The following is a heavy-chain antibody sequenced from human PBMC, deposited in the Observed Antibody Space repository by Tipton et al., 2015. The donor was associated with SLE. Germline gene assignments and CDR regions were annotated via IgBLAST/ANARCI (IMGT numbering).Heavy chain of an antibody. CDR1: GFTFSNAW. D-gene: IGHD1/OR15-1a*01. Sequence: LRLSCAASGFTFSNAWMSWVRQAPGKGLEWIGEISHSGSTYYNPSLKSRVTISVDTSKNQFSLKLSSVTAADTAVYYCARGDLTNWINNPFDSWGQGTLVTVSS. J-gene: IGHJ4*02. CDR3: ARGDLTNWINNPFDS. V-gene: IGHV4-34*01. CDR2: ISHSGST.